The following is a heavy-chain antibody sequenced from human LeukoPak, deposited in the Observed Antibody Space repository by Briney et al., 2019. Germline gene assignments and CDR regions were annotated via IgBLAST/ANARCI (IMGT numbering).Heavy chain of an antibody. Sequence: SQTLSLTCAISGDSVSSNSVTWNWIRQSPSRGLEWLGRTYYRSTWYNDYAVSVRGRITVNPDTSKNQFSLHLNSVTPEDTAVYCCARRLTQYDCFDPWGQGILVTVSS. CDR1: GDSVSSNSVT. CDR2: TYYRSTWYN. D-gene: IGHD2-2*01. J-gene: IGHJ5*02. V-gene: IGHV6-1*01. CDR3: ARRLTQYDCFDP.